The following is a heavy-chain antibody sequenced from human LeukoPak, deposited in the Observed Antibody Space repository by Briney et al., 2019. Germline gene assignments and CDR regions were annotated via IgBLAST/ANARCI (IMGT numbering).Heavy chain of an antibody. CDR1: GGSISSGSYY. CDR3: ARDPGDCYSSWCRPWFDP. D-gene: IGHD2-21*02. CDR2: IYTSGST. Sequence: PSETLSLTCTVSGGSISSGSYYWSWIRQPAGTGLEWVGRIYTSGSTNYNPSLKSRVTISENTSKHQFSLKLSSVTAADTAVYYCARDPGDCYSSWCRPWFDPWGQGTLVTVSS. J-gene: IGHJ5*02. V-gene: IGHV4-61*02.